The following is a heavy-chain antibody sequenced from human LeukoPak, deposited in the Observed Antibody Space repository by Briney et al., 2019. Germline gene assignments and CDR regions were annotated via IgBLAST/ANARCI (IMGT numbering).Heavy chain of an antibody. CDR2: IVVGSGNT. CDR1: GFTFTSSA. J-gene: IGHJ4*02. Sequence: SVKVSCKASGFTFTSSAVQWVRQARGQRLEWIGWIVVGSGNTNYAQKFQERVTITRDMSTSTAYMELSSLRPEDTAAYYCAATLSSGYYFYWGQGTLVTVSS. V-gene: IGHV1-58*01. D-gene: IGHD3-22*01. CDR3: AATLSSGYYFY.